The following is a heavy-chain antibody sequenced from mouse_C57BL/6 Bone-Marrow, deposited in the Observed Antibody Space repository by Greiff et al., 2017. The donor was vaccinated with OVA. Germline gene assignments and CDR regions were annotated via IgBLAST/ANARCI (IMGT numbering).Heavy chain of an antibody. J-gene: IGHJ3*01. Sequence: EVKLMESGGDLVKPGGSLKLSCAASGFTFSSYGMSWVRQTPDKRLEWVATISSGGSYTYYPDSVKGRFTISRDNAKNTLYLQMSSLKSEDTAMYYCARHKDYYGSSSWFAYWGQGTLVTVSA. CDR1: GFTFSSYG. V-gene: IGHV5-6*01. CDR2: ISSGGSYT. D-gene: IGHD1-1*01. CDR3: ARHKDYYGSSSWFAY.